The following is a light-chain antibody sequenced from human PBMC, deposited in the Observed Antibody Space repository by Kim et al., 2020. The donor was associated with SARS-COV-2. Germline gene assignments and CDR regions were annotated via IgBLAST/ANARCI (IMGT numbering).Light chain of an antibody. CDR2: DGS. CDR3: QQYDNLPLT. J-gene: IGKJ4*01. Sequence: ASVGDRVTITCQASQDISNYLNWYQQKPGKAPKLLISDGSNLEIGVPSRFSGSGSGTDFTFTIYSLQPEDIATYYCQQYDNLPLTFGGGTKVDIK. CDR1: QDISNY. V-gene: IGKV1-33*01.